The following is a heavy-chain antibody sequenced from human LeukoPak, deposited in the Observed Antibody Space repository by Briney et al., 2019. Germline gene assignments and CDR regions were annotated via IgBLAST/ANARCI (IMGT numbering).Heavy chain of an antibody. CDR2: ISYDGSNK. Sequence: GGSLRLSCAASGFTFSSYGMHWVRQAPGKGLEWVAVISYDGSNKYYADSVKGRFTISRDNSKNTLYLQMNSLRAEDMAVYYCATNYGGYIDDWGQETLVTVSS. J-gene: IGHJ4*02. V-gene: IGHV3-30*03. CDR3: ATNYGGYIDD. D-gene: IGHD2-21*01. CDR1: GFTFSSYG.